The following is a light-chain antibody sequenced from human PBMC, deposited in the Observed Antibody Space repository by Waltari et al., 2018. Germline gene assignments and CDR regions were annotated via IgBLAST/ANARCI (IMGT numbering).Light chain of an antibody. CDR1: SGSIGSNY. Sequence: NFMLTQPHSVSEFPGKTVTISCTRTSGSIGSNYVHWLQQRPGSAPITVIYEDNLRPSRVPDRCAGSLDSASNSASLTISGLRTDDEADYYGQSYDDNSLWVFGCGTRLTVL. CDR3: QSYDDNSLWV. V-gene: IGLV6-57*03. CDR2: EDN. J-gene: IGLJ3*02.